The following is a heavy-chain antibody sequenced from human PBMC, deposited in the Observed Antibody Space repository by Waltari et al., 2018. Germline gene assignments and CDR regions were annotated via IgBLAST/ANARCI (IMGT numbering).Heavy chain of an antibody. CDR2: INPDGSKK. CDR3: ARDPGNGALDY. D-gene: IGHD4-17*01. J-gene: IGHJ4*02. Sequence: EVQLVVSGGGLVQPGGSLRLSCSASGFTFCASWMPVVRQTPGKGLEWVAIINPDGSKKNYVDSVKGRFTISRDNAENSLYLQMNSLRAEDSAVYFCARDPGNGALDYWGQGTLVTVSS. CDR1: GFTFCASW. V-gene: IGHV3-7*01.